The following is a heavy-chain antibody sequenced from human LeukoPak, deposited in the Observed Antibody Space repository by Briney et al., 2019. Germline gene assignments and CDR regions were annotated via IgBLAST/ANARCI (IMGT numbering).Heavy chain of an antibody. V-gene: IGHV3-7*03. CDR1: GFTFSSHW. CDR3: AKDGLYYDGSEHVYYFDS. Sequence: PGGSLRLSCAASGFTFSSHWMSWVRQAPGKGLEWVAKIKQDGSEKYYVDSVKGRFTISRDNAKNSLYLQMNSLRAEDTALYYCAKDGLYYDGSEHVYYFDSWGQGTLVTVSS. CDR2: IKQDGSEK. D-gene: IGHD3-22*01. J-gene: IGHJ4*02.